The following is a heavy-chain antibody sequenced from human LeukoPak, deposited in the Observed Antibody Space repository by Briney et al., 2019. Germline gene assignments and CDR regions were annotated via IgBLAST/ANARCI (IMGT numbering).Heavy chain of an antibody. CDR1: GYTFTGYY. CDR2: INPNSGGT. Sequence: ASVKASCKASGYTFTGYYMHWVRQAPGQGLEWMGWINPNSGGTNYAQKFQGRVTVTRDTSISTAYMELSRLRSDDTAVHYCARVFAVAGTRRVYFQHWGQGTLVTVSS. D-gene: IGHD6-19*01. V-gene: IGHV1-2*02. J-gene: IGHJ1*01. CDR3: ARVFAVAGTRRVYFQH.